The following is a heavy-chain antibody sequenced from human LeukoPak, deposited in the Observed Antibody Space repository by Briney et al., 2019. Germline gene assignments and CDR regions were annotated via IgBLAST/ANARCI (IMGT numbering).Heavy chain of an antibody. Sequence: ASVKVSCKASGGTFSSYAISWVRQAPGQGLEWMGRIIPIFGTANYAQKFQGRVTITTDESTSTAYMELSSLRSEDTAVYYCARYMDYYDSSGYYHNWGQGTMVTVSS. CDR3: ARYMDYYDSSGYYHN. J-gene: IGHJ3*02. V-gene: IGHV1-69*05. CDR1: GGTFSSYA. D-gene: IGHD3-22*01. CDR2: IIPIFGTA.